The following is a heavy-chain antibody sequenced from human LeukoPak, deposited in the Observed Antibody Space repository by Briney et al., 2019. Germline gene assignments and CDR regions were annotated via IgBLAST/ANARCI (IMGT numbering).Heavy chain of an antibody. J-gene: IGHJ4*02. CDR1: GFPFNAYW. Sequence: GGSLRLSWAASGFPFNAYWMTWVRQAPGKGLEWVANIRQDGDTKYYVDSVKGRFTISRDNAMNSLYLQMNSLRAEDTAIYYCARSLPYGTTWYGRSDFWGQGTLVTVSS. V-gene: IGHV3-7*03. CDR2: IRQDGDTK. D-gene: IGHD6-13*01. CDR3: ARSLPYGTTWYGRSDF.